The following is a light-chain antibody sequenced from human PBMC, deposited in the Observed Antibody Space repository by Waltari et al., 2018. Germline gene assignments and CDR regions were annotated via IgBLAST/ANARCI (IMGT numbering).Light chain of an antibody. CDR3: QQYNNWPPWT. CDR1: QSVGSP. J-gene: IGKJ1*01. V-gene: IGKV3-15*01. Sequence: EIVMTQSPATLSVSPGDRATLSCRASQSVGSPLAWYQQKPGQAPRLLIHGASTRATGVPARFSGSGSGTEFTLTISGLQSEDFAVYYCQQYNNWPPWTFGQGTKVEIK. CDR2: GAS.